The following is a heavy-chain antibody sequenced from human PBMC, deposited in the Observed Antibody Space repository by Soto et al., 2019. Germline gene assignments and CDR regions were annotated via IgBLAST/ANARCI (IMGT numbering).Heavy chain of an antibody. V-gene: IGHV3-30-3*01. CDR2: ISYDGSNK. Sequence: PGGSLRLSCAASGFTFSSYAMHWVRQAPGKGLEWVAVISYDGSNKYYADSVKGRFTISRDNSKNTLYLQMNSLRDEDTAVYYCARGVWNYNYGMDVWGQGTTVTVSS. CDR3: ARGVWNYNYGMDV. D-gene: IGHD1-1*01. J-gene: IGHJ6*02. CDR1: GFTFSSYA.